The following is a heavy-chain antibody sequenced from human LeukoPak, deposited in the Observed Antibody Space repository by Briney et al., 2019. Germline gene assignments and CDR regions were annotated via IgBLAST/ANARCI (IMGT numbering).Heavy chain of an antibody. D-gene: IGHD6-19*01. CDR1: GFTFSSYA. CDR3: ARKPVADVSY. J-gene: IGHJ4*02. V-gene: IGHV3-30-3*01. CDR2: ISYDGSNK. Sequence: GGSLRLSCAASGFTFSSYAMHWVRQAPGKGLEWVAVISYDGSNKYYADSVKGRFTISRDNSKNTLYLQMNSLRAEDTAVYYCARKPVADVSYWGQGTLVTVSS.